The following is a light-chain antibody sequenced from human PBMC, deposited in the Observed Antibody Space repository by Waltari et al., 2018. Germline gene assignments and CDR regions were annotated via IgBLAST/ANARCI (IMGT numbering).Light chain of an antibody. CDR1: SSNIGAGYG. Sequence: QSVLTQPPSVSGAPGQRVTISCTGSSSNIGAGYGVHWYQHLPGTAPTPPIYTNTNRAPGVPDRFSGSKSGTSASLAISRLQSEDEAHYYCQSYDNSLSGSAFGGGTKVTVL. CDR2: TNT. J-gene: IGLJ3*02. CDR3: QSYDNSLSGSA. V-gene: IGLV1-40*01.